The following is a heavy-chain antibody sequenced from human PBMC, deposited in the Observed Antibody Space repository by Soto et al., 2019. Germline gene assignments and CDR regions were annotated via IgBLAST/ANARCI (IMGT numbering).Heavy chain of an antibody. CDR2: INHSGST. V-gene: IGHV4-34*01. J-gene: IGHJ4*02. CDR1: GGSFSGYY. Sequence: SETLSLTCAVYGGSFSGYYWSWIRQPPGKGLEWIGEINHSGSTNYNPSLKSRVTISVDTSKNQFSLKLSSVTAADTAVYYCARGLPRRVAAPYDYWGQGTLVTVSS. D-gene: IGHD2-15*01. CDR3: ARGLPRRVAAPYDY.